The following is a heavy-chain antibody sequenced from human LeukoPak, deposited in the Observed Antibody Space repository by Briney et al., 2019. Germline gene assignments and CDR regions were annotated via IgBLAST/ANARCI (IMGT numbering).Heavy chain of an antibody. D-gene: IGHD1-1*01. V-gene: IGHV1-2*02. CDR2: INAKSGGT. Sequence: ASVRVSCETSGYTFTDCYIHWVRQAPGQGLEWMGWINAKSGGTNYAQKFQGRVTMTRDTSISTAYMDLSSLRSDDTAVYYCAGANWAAGVAFDYWGQGTLVTVSS. CDR3: AGANWAAGVAFDY. CDR1: GYTFTDCY. J-gene: IGHJ4*02.